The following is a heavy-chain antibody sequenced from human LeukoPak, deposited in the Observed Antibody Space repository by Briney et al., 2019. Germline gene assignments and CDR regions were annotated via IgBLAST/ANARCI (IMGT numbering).Heavy chain of an antibody. D-gene: IGHD1-14*01. J-gene: IGHJ4*02. CDR2: IDPNSGDT. CDR1: GYTFTGYY. CDR3: ARDRGAGRYFYFDH. V-gene: IGHV1-2*02. Sequence: ASVKVSCKASGYTFTGYYIHWVRRAPGQGLEWMGRIDPNSGDTNYAQNFQGGVTMTTDTSITTAYMELSRLRSDDTAVYYCARDRGAGRYFYFDHWGQGTLVTVSS.